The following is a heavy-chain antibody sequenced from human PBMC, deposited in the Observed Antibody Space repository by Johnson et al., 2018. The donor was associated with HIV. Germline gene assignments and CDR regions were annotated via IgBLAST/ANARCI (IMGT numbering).Heavy chain of an antibody. CDR2: ISSSGSTM. J-gene: IGHJ3*02. D-gene: IGHD3-22*01. Sequence: QVQLVESGGGLVKPGGSLRLSCAASGFTFSDHYMSWIRQAPGTGLAWVSYISSSGSTMYYADSVKGRFTISRDNASNTLYLQMNRLRAGDTAVYYCARDERDYYDSHAFDIWGQGTMVTVSS. CDR3: ARDERDYYDSHAFDI. V-gene: IGHV3-11*04. CDR1: GFTFSDHY.